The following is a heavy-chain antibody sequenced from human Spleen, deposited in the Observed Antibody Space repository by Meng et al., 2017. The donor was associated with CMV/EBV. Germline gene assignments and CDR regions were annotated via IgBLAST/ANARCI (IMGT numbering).Heavy chain of an antibody. Sequence: IRQPPGKGLELIGEINHSGSTNYNPSLKSRGTISVDTSKNQFSLKLSSVTAADTAVYYCARARDFRSLGTYYYGSGSYYRASYFDYWGQGTLVTVSS. CDR3: ARARDFRSLGTYYYGSGSYYRASYFDY. J-gene: IGHJ4*02. V-gene: IGHV4-34*01. D-gene: IGHD3-10*01. CDR2: INHSGST.